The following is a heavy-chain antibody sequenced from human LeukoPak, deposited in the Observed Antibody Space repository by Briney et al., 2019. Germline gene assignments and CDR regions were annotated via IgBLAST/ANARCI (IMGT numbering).Heavy chain of an antibody. D-gene: IGHD6-19*01. J-gene: IGHJ4*02. CDR1: GFTFSNYW. CDR3: VINPVAGTFDY. Sequence: PGGSLRLSCAASGFTFSNYWLHWVRQPPGKGLVWVSRITTDESSTHYAASVNGRFTISRDNAKSTVYLQMNSLRAEDTAVYYCVINPVAGTFDYWGQGTLVTVSS. CDR2: ITTDESST. V-gene: IGHV3-74*01.